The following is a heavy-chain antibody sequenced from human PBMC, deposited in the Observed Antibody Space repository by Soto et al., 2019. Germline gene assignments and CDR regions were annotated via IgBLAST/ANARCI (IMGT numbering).Heavy chain of an antibody. CDR1: GYTFTGYY. Sequence: ASVKVSCKASGYTFTGYYMPWVRQAPRQGLEWMGWINPNSGGTNYAQKFQGRVTMTRDTSISTAYMELTNLRFDDTAVYYCAYFGGDSTGDYSFDLWGQGTPVTVAS. D-gene: IGHD5-18*01. CDR2: INPNSGGT. J-gene: IGHJ5*02. CDR3: AYFGGDSTGDYSFDL. V-gene: IGHV1-2*02.